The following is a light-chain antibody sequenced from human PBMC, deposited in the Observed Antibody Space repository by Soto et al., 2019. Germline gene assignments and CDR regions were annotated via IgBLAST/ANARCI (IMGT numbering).Light chain of an antibody. J-gene: IGLJ3*02. CDR3: AAWDGSLNSWV. V-gene: IGLV1-44*01. Sequence: QPVLTQPPSASGTPGQRVFISCSGSSSNIGRNNVNWYQQLPGAAPKLIIYNNDQRPSGVPDRFSGSRSGTSASLAISGLQSEDETDYYCAAWDGSLNSWVFGGGTKLTVL. CDR1: SSNIGRNN. CDR2: NND.